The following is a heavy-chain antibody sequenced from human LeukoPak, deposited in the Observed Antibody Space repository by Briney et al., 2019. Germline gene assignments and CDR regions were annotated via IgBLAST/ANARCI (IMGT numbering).Heavy chain of an antibody. D-gene: IGHD3-16*02. J-gene: IGHJ4*02. CDR1: GGSTSSSSYY. Sequence: SQTLSLTCTVSGGSTSSSSYYWGWIRQPPGKGLEWIGSIYYSGSTYYNPSLKSRVTISVDTSKNQFSLKLSSVTAADTAVYYCARAPDRNYDYVWGSYRYTSGYFDYWGQGTLVTVSS. CDR3: ARAPDRNYDYVWGSYRYTSGYFDY. V-gene: IGHV4-39*07. CDR2: IYYSGST.